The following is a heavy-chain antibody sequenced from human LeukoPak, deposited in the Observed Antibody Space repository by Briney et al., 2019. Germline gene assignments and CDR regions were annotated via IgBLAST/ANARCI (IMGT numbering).Heavy chain of an antibody. CDR1: GGTFNSYA. J-gene: IGHJ6*02. Sequence: EASVKVSCKASGGTFNSYAITWLRQAPGQGLEWMGWINPNSGGTNYAQKFQGWVTMTRDTSISTAYMELSRLRSDDTAVYYCARDHCSSTSCYSGYYYYGMDVWGQGTTVTVSS. V-gene: IGHV1-2*04. D-gene: IGHD2-2*01. CDR2: INPNSGGT. CDR3: ARDHCSSTSCYSGYYYYGMDV.